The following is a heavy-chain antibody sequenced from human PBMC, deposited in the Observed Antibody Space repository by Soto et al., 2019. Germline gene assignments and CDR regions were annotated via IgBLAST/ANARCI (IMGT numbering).Heavy chain of an antibody. CDR2: IYWNDDT. CDR1: GFSLTTAGAG. CDR3: AHRGYGNYPRDNWFDT. V-gene: IGHV2-5*01. Sequence: QITLKESGPTLVKPTQTLTLTCTFSGFSLTTAGAGVGWIRQPPGKALEWLALIYWNDDTRYSPSLKSRLTITKDPSKNQVVLTMTNMDPVDTATYYCAHRGYGNYPRDNWFDTWGQGILVIVSS. D-gene: IGHD4-17*01. J-gene: IGHJ5*02.